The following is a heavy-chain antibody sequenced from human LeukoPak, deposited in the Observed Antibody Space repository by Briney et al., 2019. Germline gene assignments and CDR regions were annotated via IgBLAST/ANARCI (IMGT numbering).Heavy chain of an antibody. Sequence: SETLSLTCAVSGYSISSGYYWGWIRQPPGKGLEWIGCIYHSGSTYYNPSLKSRVTISVDTSKNQFSLKLSSVTAADTAVYYCARLDGRLLWFGELLSHYYFDYWGQGTLVTVSS. J-gene: IGHJ4*02. D-gene: IGHD3-10*01. CDR1: GYSISSGYY. V-gene: IGHV4-38-2*01. CDR2: IYHSGST. CDR3: ARLDGRLLWFGELLSHYYFDY.